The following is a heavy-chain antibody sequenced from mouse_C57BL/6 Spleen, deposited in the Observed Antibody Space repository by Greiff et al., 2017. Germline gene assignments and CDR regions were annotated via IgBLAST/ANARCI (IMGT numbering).Heavy chain of an antibody. CDR3: ARNYGKGYYFDY. D-gene: IGHD1-1*02. J-gene: IGHJ2*01. Sequence: EVHLVESGGGLVKPGGSLKLSCAASGFTFSSYTMSWVRQTPEKRLEWVATISGGGGNTYYPDSVKGRFTISRDNAKNTLYLQMSSLRSEDTALYYCARNYGKGYYFDYWGQGTTLTVAS. CDR2: ISGGGGNT. CDR1: GFTFSSYT. V-gene: IGHV5-9*01.